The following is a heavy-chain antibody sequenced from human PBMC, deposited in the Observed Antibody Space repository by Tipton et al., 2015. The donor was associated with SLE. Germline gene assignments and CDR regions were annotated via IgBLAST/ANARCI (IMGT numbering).Heavy chain of an antibody. J-gene: IGHJ4*02. CDR3: ARGPPTIVGATLGLDS. D-gene: IGHD1-26*01. Sequence: TLSLTCAVYGGSFSGYYWSWIRQPPGKGLEWVGEINHSGITNYNPSLKSRVTISIDTSKNQFSLRLSSVTAADTAVYYCARGPPTIVGATLGLDSWGQGTLVTVSS. V-gene: IGHV4-34*01. CDR1: GGSFSGYY. CDR2: INHSGIT.